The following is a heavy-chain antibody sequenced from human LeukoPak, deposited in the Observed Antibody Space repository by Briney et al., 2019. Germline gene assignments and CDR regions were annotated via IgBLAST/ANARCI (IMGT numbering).Heavy chain of an antibody. CDR3: ARVVKVGYVWGSYPPKYFDY. CDR2: INHSGST. V-gene: IGHV4-34*01. Sequence: PSETLSLTCAVYGGSFSDFYCTWIRQPPGKGLEWIGEINHSGSTNYNPSLKSRVTISVDTSKNQFSLKLSSVTAADTAVYYCARVVKVGYVWGSYPPKYFDYWGQGTLVTVSS. J-gene: IGHJ4*02. CDR1: GGSFSDFY. D-gene: IGHD3-16*02.